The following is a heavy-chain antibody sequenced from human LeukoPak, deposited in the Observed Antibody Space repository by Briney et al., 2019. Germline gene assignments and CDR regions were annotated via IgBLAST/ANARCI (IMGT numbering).Heavy chain of an antibody. V-gene: IGHV3-33*06. CDR2: IWYDGSNK. D-gene: IGHD1-26*01. CDR1: GFTFSSYG. CDR3: AKDDSGNYNWFDP. Sequence: GGSLRLSCAASGFTFSSYGMHWVRQAPGKGLEWMAVIWYDGSNKYYADSVKGRFTISRDNSKNTLYLQMNNLRAEDTAVYYCAKDDSGNYNWFDPWGQGTLVTVSS. J-gene: IGHJ5*02.